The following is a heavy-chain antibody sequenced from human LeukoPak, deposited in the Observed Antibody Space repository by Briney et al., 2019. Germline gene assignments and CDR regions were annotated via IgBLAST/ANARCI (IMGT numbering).Heavy chain of an antibody. V-gene: IGHV3-72*01. CDR1: GFTFSDCA. CDR2: TRNRPQSYTT. CDR3: ARVAANERWYFDL. D-gene: IGHD6-25*01. J-gene: IGHJ2*01. Sequence: GGSLRLSCAGSGFTFSDCAIHWVRQAPGEGLEWVGRTRNRPQSYTTEYAASVKGRFTISRDDSKNLLYLQMNSLKSEDTAVYYCARVAANERWYFDLWGRGTLVTVSS.